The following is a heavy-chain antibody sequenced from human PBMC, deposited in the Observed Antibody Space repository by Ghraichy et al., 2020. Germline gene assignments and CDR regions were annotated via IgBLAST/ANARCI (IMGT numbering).Heavy chain of an antibody. CDR2: IKQDGSEK. V-gene: IGHV3-7*01. Sequence: VANIKQDGSEKYYVDSVKGRFTISRDNAMNSLYLQMNSLRAEDTAVYYCARDVVVPASYFDYWGQ. D-gene: IGHD2-2*01. J-gene: IGHJ4*02. CDR3: ARDVVVPASYFDY.